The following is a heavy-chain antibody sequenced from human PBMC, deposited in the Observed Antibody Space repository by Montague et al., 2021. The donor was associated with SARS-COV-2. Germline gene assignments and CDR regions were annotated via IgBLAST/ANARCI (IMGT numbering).Heavy chain of an antibody. CDR3: ARATRITIFGVVNQFDY. D-gene: IGHD3-3*01. CDR1: GGSINSGGYY. J-gene: IGHJ4*02. CDR2: IYYSGST. V-gene: IGHV4-31*03. Sequence: TLSLTCTVSGGSINSGGYYWSWIRQHPGKGPEWIGYIYYSGSTYYNPSLKSRVTISVDTSKNQFSLKLSSVTAADTAVYYCARATRITIFGVVNQFDYWGQGTLVTVSS.